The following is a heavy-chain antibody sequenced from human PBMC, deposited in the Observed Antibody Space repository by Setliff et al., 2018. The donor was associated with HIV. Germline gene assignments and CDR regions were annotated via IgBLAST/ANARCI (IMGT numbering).Heavy chain of an antibody. CDR1: GFTFRSYA. D-gene: IGHD3-16*02. CDR3: AKGLSGSYRTTSFDS. J-gene: IGHJ4*02. V-gene: IGHV3-23*01. CDR2: IVGSGGIT. Sequence: PGGSLRLSCAAYGFTFRSYAMSWVRQAPGKGLQWVSSIVGSGGITYYVDSVKGRFTVSRDNSKNTLYLQMNSLRAEDTGIYYCAKGLSGSYRTTSFDSWGQGTQVTVS.